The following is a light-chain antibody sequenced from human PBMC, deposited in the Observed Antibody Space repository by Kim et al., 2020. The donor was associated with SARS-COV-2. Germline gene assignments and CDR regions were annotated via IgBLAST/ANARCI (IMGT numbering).Light chain of an antibody. CDR3: CSYAGGPWV. Sequence: PGQSIAITCTGTSRDVGSDKLVSWYHQYPGKAPKLIIYEDTKRPSGVSSRFSGSKSGNTASLTISGLQTEDEADYYCCSYAGGPWVFGGGTQLTVL. J-gene: IGLJ3*02. V-gene: IGLV2-23*01. CDR2: EDT. CDR1: SRDVGSDKL.